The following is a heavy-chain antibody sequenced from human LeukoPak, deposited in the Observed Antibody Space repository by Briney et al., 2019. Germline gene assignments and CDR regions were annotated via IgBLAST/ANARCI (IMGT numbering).Heavy chain of an antibody. CDR1: GLSFSNYA. J-gene: IGHJ4*02. D-gene: IGHD2-21*01. CDR3: VRDNYSYRLDV. Sequence: QSGGSLRLSCAASGLSFSNYAMYWVRQAPGKGLEWVSAIGGTGGNIFYRDSVKGRFTISRGNSKNTLYLHMNSLRAEDTAIYFCVRDNYSYRLDVWGQGTLVTVSS. V-gene: IGHV3-23*01. CDR2: IGGTGGNI.